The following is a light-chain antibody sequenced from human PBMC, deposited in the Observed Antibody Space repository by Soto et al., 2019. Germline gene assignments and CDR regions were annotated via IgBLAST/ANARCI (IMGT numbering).Light chain of an antibody. CDR2: GAS. J-gene: IGKJ2*01. CDR3: QQFDGSRPAFT. CDR1: QTVNSRH. Sequence: ESLLTQSPGTLSLSPRERATLSCRASQTVNSRHLNWYQHKPGQAPRLLIYGASIRAAGIPDRFSGSRSGADFSLTITRLEPEDSAVYYCQQFDGSRPAFTFGQGTKLEI. V-gene: IGKV3-20*01.